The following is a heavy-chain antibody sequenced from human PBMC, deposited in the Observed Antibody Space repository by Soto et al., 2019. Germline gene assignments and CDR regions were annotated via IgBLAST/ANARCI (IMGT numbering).Heavy chain of an antibody. CDR3: ARDRRYCSGGSCSADDAFDF. J-gene: IGHJ3*01. V-gene: IGHV4-59*01. D-gene: IGHD2-15*01. CDR1: GASISSYY. Sequence: QVQLQESGPGLVKPSETLSLTCTVSGASISSYYWSWIRQPPGKGLEWIGYMYYSGSTNYNPSLKSRVTISVDTSKNQFSLKLSSVTAADTALYYCARDRRYCSGGSCSADDAFDFWGQGTMVTVSS. CDR2: MYYSGST.